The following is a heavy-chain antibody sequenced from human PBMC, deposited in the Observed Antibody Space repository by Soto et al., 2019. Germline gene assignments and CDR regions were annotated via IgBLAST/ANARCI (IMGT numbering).Heavy chain of an antibody. CDR3: AKAANKAPYFDY. CDR1: GFTFSNYV. CDR2: ISGSGTNT. D-gene: IGHD6-25*01. V-gene: IGHV3-23*04. Sequence: EVQVVDSGGGSVQPGGSLRLSCVASGFTFSNYVMNWARQAPTKGLXWVSSISGSGTNTYYADSVKGRFTISRDNYKNTLFLQMDSLRAEDTAVYFCAKAANKAPYFDYWGQGTLVSVSS. J-gene: IGHJ4*02.